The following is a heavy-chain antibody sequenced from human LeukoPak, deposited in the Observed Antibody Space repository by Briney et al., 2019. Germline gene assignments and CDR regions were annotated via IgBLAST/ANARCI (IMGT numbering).Heavy chain of an antibody. CDR3: AREVRSLPNFDSFDI. CDR2: IYYSGST. J-gene: IGHJ3*02. Sequence: SETLSLTCTVSGASISSGSSYWIWICQHPGGGLEWNGYIYYSGSTYYNPSLKSRVTMSIDTSKNQFSLKLTSVTAADTAMYYCAREVRSLPNFDSFDIWGQGTMVIVSS. V-gene: IGHV4-31*03. CDR1: GASISSGSSY. D-gene: IGHD3-10*01.